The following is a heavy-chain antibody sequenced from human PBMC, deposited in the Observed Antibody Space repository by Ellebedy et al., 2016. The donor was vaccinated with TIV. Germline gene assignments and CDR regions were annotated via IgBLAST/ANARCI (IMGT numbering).Heavy chain of an antibody. CDR2: IDPSDSYT. CDR3: ARFSGSFGGYDY. J-gene: IGHJ4*02. D-gene: IGHD1-26*01. CDR1: GYTFTRYW. Sequence: GESLKISCKGSGYTFTRYWISWVRQMPGKGLDWMGRIDPSDSYTNYSPSFQGHVTMSVDTSISTAFLQWTSLKASDTAFYYCARFSGSFGGYDYWGQGTLVSVSS. V-gene: IGHV5-10-1*01.